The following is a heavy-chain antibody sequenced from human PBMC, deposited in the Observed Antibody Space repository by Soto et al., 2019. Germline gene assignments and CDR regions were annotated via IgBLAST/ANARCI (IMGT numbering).Heavy chain of an antibody. J-gene: IGHJ5*02. V-gene: IGHV4-59*01. CDR2: TYNSGRK. D-gene: IGHD1-26*01. CDR3: ARDRRHTHGRCFDP. Sequence: SENPSLICTVSGGSIRTYYWSWIRQSPGKGLEWIGYTYNSGRKRYNTSIESRVTISVDTSRNQFSLKLSSVTAADTAVYYCARDRRHTHGRCFDPWGQGTLGTVS. CDR1: GGSIRTYY.